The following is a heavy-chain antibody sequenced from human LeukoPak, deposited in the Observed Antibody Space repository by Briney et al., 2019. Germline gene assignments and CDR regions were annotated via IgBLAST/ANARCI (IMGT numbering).Heavy chain of an antibody. CDR2: IIPIFGTA. J-gene: IGHJ6*03. V-gene: IGHV1-69*13. CDR3: ARGLAARASLYYMDA. D-gene: IGHD2-15*01. CDR1: GGTFSSYA. Sequence: SVKVSCKASGGTFSSYAISWVRQAPGQGLEWMGGIIPIFGTANYAQKFQGRVTITADESTSTAYMELSSLRSEDTAVYYCARGLAARASLYYMDAWGKGTTVTVSS.